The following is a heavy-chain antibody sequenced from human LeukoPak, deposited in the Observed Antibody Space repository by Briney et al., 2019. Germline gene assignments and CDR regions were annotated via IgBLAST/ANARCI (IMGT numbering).Heavy chain of an antibody. D-gene: IGHD3-10*01. CDR1: GYPFISFG. J-gene: IGHJ4*02. CDR3: ARDHEDVDGSGSYKL. Sequence: GASVKVFCKAAGYPFISFGISWVRQAPGQGLEWMGWISAYNGKTEFAQRFQDRVTMTTDTSTTTAYMELRSLRSDDTAMYYCARDHEDVDGSGSYKLWGQGTRVTVSS. V-gene: IGHV1-18*01. CDR2: ISAYNGKT.